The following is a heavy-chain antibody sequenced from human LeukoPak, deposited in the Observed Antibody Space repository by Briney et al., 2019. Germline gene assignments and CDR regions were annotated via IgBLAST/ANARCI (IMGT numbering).Heavy chain of an antibody. CDR1: GGTFSSYA. V-gene: IGHV1-69*06. D-gene: IGHD3-10*01. J-gene: IGHJ5*02. Sequence: ASVKVSCKASGGTFSSYAISWVRQAPGQGLEWMGGIIPIFGTANYAQKFQGGVTITADKSTSTAYMELSSLRSEDTAVYYCARDLNSYRSGSSDWFDPWGQGTLVTVSS. CDR3: ARDLNSYRSGSSDWFDP. CDR2: IIPIFGTA.